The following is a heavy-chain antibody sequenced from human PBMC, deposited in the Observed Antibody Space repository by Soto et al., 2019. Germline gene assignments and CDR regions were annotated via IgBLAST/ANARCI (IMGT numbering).Heavy chain of an antibody. CDR2: IYWDDDP. V-gene: IGHV2-5*02. D-gene: IGHD1-1*01. J-gene: IGHJ4*02. CDR3: SHGTRHFDY. Sequence: QITLKESGPTLVQPTQTLTLTCSFSGFSLMTAGLGVCWFSQPPGKALEWLALIYWDDDPRYSSSLKSRLTITKDTSKNQVVLTMTNMGPVDTATYYCSHGTRHFDYWGQGTLVTVSS. CDR1: GFSLMTAGLG.